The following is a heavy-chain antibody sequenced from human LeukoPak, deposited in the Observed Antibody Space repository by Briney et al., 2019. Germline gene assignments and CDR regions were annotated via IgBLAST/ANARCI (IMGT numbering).Heavy chain of an antibody. CDR3: ARDQGGCSSSSCYSGWFDP. Sequence: SETLSLTCTVSGDSISSYFWSWIRQPAGKGLEWIGRIYSGGSTNYNPSLKSRVTMSVDTSKNQLSLKVTSVTAADTAVYYCARDQGGCSSSSCYSGWFDPWGQGTLVTVSS. J-gene: IGHJ5*02. D-gene: IGHD2-2*01. V-gene: IGHV4-4*07. CDR2: IYSGGST. CDR1: GDSISSYF.